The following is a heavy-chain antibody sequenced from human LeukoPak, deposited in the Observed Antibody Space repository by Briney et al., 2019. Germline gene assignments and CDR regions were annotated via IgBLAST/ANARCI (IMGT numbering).Heavy chain of an antibody. Sequence: GGSLRLSCAASGFTFSSYAMSWVRQAPGKGLEWVSAISGSGGSTYYADSVKGRFTISRDNSKNTLYLQMNSLRAEDTALYYCSRGEGLYDYVWKSYRPFDQWGQGTLVTVSS. D-gene: IGHD3-16*02. CDR3: SRGEGLYDYVWKSYRPFDQ. CDR2: ISGSGGST. CDR1: GFTFSSYA. J-gene: IGHJ4*02. V-gene: IGHV3-23*01.